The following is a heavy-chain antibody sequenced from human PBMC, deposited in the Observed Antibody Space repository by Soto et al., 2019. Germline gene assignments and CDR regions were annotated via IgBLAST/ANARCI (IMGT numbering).Heavy chain of an antibody. V-gene: IGHV1-69*06. CDR2: IIPIFGTA. CDR3: ARAPFIVGATIYYYYGMDV. Sequence: ASVKVSCKASGGTFSSYAISWVRQAPGQGLEWMGGIIPIFGTANYAQKFQGRVTITADKSTSTAYMELSSLRSADTAVYYCARAPFIVGATIYYYYGMDVWGQGTTVTVSS. D-gene: IGHD1-26*01. CDR1: GGTFSSYA. J-gene: IGHJ6*02.